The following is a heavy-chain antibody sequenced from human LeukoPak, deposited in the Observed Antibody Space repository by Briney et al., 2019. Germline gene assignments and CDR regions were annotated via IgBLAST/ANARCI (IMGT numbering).Heavy chain of an antibody. J-gene: IGHJ6*03. Sequence: ASVKVSCKASGYTFTSYGISWVRQAPGQGLEWMGWISAYNGNTNYAQKLQGRVTMTTDTSTSTAYMELRSLRSDDTAVYYCARGRGSSSWYGLDYYYYYMDVWGKGTTVTISS. D-gene: IGHD6-13*01. CDR2: ISAYNGNT. CDR1: GYTFTSYG. CDR3: ARGRGSSSWYGLDYYYYYMDV. V-gene: IGHV1-18*01.